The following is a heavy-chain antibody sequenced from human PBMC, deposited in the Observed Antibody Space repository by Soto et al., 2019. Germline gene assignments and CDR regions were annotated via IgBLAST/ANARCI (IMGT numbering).Heavy chain of an antibody. J-gene: IGHJ4*02. D-gene: IGHD1-26*01. V-gene: IGHV3-48*01. Sequence: EVQLVESGGGLVQPGGSLRLSWVASRFIFNSYSMNWVRQAPGKGLEWISYINSGSTSVFYADSVKGRFSISRDNAKNSLYLQMNSLRAEDTAVYYCASSASPDAYWGQGTLVTVSS. CDR2: INSGSTSV. CDR3: ASSASPDAY. CDR1: RFIFNSYS.